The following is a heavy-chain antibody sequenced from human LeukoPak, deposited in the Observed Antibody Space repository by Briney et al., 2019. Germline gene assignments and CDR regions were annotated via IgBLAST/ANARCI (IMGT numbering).Heavy chain of an antibody. Sequence: SETLSLTCTVSGGSIISSTYFWGWIRQPPGMGLEWIGSISYSGDTYYNPSLKSRVTISVDTSKNQFSLKLSSVTAADTAVYYCARVGPYYGSGGNWFDPWGQGTLVTVSS. D-gene: IGHD3-10*01. V-gene: IGHV4-39*07. CDR2: ISYSGDT. CDR3: ARVGPYYGSGGNWFDP. CDR1: GGSIISSTYF. J-gene: IGHJ5*02.